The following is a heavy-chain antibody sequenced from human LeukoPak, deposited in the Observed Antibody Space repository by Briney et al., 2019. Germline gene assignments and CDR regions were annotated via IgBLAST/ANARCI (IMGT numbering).Heavy chain of an antibody. D-gene: IGHD4-23*01. CDR2: IKQEGSEK. J-gene: IGHJ4*02. Sequence: PGGALRLSCSASGFTFSRYAMHWVRQAPGKGLEFVANIKQEGSEKYYLDSVKGRFTISRDNAKNSLYLQMNGLRAEDTAVYYCAANGGPFDFWGQGTLVTVSA. CDR1: GFTFSRYA. CDR3: AANGGPFDF. V-gene: IGHV3-7*05.